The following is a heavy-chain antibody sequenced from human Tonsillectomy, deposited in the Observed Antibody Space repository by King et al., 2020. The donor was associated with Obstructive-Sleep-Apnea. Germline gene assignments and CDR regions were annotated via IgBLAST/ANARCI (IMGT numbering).Heavy chain of an antibody. J-gene: IGHJ4*02. CDR1: GNTFTSYD. CDR3: ARTHYDILTGSYYFDY. Sequence: VQLVESGAEVKKPGASGKVSCKASGNTFTSYDINWVRQATGQGLEWMGWMDPKSGNTGYAQKFQGRLTMTRNTSISTAYMELSSLRSEDTAVYYCARTHYDILTGSYYFDYWGQGTQVTVSS. V-gene: IGHV1-8*01. CDR2: MDPKSGNT. D-gene: IGHD3-9*01.